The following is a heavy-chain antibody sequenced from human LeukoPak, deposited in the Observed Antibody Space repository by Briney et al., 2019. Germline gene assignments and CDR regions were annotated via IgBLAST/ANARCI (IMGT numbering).Heavy chain of an antibody. Sequence: SETLSLTCTVSGGSISGYYWSWIRQPPGQGLEWIAYIHSNGYTNYNPSLKSRVTISVDTSKNQFSLKVTSVTAADTAMYYCTKREGPMSGSYDYFDLWGQGTLVTV. V-gene: IGHV4-4*09. CDR3: TKREGPMSGSYDYFDL. CDR1: GGSISGYY. J-gene: IGHJ5*02. CDR2: IHSNGYT. D-gene: IGHD1-26*01.